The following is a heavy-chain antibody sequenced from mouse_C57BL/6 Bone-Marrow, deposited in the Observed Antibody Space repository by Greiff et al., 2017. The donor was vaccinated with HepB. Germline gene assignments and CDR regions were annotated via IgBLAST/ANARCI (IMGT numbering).Heavy chain of an antibody. CDR1: GFSLTSYG. CDR2: IWSDGST. D-gene: IGHD1-1*02. J-gene: IGHJ2*01. Sequence: VKLVESGPGLVAPSQSLSITCTVSGFSLTSYGVHWVRQAPGKGLEWLVVIWSDGSTNYNSAPKYRQSTSKDNTKSQVFLKMNSLQTDDTAMYYCARHGGGRDYFDYWGQGTTLTVSS. CDR3: ARHGGGRDYFDY. V-gene: IGHV2-6-1*01.